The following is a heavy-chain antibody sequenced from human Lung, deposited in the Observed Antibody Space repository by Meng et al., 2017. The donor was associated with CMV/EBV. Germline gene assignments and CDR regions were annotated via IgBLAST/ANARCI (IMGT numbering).Heavy chain of an antibody. J-gene: IGHJ6*02. Sequence: SCVASGFTFSDYYMSWIRQAPGKGLEWVSYISYSADTMDYADSVSGRFTISRDNAENSLFLQMNSLTVDDSAIYYCARGHYGRDDSGQGTTVTVSS. V-gene: IGHV3-11*01. CDR3: ARGHYGRDD. CDR1: GFTFSDYY. CDR2: ISYSADTM.